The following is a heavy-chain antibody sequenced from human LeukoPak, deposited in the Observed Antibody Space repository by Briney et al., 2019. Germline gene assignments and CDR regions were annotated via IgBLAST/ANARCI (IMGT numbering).Heavy chain of an antibody. V-gene: IGHV4-59*01. CDR2: IYYSGST. CDR1: GGSISSYY. D-gene: IGHD3-9*01. J-gene: IGHJ3*02. CDR3: ARDPQHYDILTGYWAPSAFDI. Sequence: SETLSLTCTVSGGSISSYYWSWIRQPPGKGLEWIGYIYYSGSTNYNPSLKSRVTISVDTSKNQFSLKLSSATAADTAVYYCARDPQHYDILTGYWAPSAFDIWGQGTMVTVSS.